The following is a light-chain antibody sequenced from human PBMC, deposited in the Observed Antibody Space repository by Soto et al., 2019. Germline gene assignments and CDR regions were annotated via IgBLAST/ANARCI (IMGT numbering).Light chain of an antibody. Sequence: EIVLTQSPGTVSLSPGDRATLSCRASQSVTSHLAWYQQKPGQAPRLLIYSASSRATGIPDRFSGSGSGTDSTLTISRLEPEDFAVYYCQRYGGFGQGTKVDIK. V-gene: IGKV3-20*01. CDR2: SAS. CDR1: QSVTSH. CDR3: QRYGG. J-gene: IGKJ1*01.